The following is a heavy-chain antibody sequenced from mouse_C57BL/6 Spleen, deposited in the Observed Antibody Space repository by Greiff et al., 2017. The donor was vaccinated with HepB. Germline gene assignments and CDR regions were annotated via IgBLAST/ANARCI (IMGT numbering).Heavy chain of an antibody. CDR3: ARRHYYGSRGWYFDV. V-gene: IGHV1-85*01. CDR2: IYPRDGST. CDR1: GYTFTSYD. J-gene: IGHJ1*03. Sequence: QVHVKQSGPELVKPGASVKLSCKASGYTFTSYDINWVKQRPGQGLEWIGWIYPRDGSTKYNEKFKGKATLTVDTSSSTAYMELHSLTSEDSAVYFCARRHYYGSRGWYFDVWGTGTTVTVSS. D-gene: IGHD1-1*01.